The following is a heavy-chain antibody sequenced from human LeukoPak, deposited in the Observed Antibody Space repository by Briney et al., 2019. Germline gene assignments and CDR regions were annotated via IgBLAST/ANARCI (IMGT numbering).Heavy chain of an antibody. CDR2: ISGSGSPI. Sequence: GGSPRLSCAASGFTFSDYYMSWIRQAPGKGLEWISYISGSGSPIYYADAVKGRFTISRDNAKNSLYLQMKSLRAEDTAVYYCARRSGNYHADFDYWGQGTLVTVSS. J-gene: IGHJ4*02. CDR3: ARRSGNYHADFDY. V-gene: IGHV3-11*01. D-gene: IGHD1-26*01. CDR1: GFTFSDYY.